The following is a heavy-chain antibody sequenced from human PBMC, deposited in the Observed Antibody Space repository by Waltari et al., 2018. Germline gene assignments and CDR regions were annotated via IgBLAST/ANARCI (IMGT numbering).Heavy chain of an antibody. V-gene: IGHV3-30*02. CDR1: GFTFSSYG. CDR3: ANSNGKGQWLEPLDY. CDR2: IRYDGSNK. J-gene: IGHJ4*02. Sequence: QVQLVESGGGVVQPGGSLRLSCAASGFTFSSYGMHWVRQAPGKGLEWVAFIRYDGSNKYYADSVKGRFTISRDNSKNTLYLQMNSLRAEDTAVYYCANSNGKGQWLEPLDYWGQGTLVTVSS. D-gene: IGHD6-19*01.